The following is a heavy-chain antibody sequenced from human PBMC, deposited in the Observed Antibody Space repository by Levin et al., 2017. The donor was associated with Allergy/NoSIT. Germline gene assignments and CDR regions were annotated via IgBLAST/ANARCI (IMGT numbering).Heavy chain of an antibody. CDR1: GGTFSSYT. D-gene: IGHD5-24*01. V-gene: IGHV1-69*02. J-gene: IGHJ4*02. CDR2: IIPILGIA. CDR3: ARVGERDGYNWGFDY. Sequence: SVKVSCKASGGTFSSYTISWVRQAPGQGLEWMGRIIPILGIANYAQKFQGRVTITADKSTSTAYMELSSLRSEDTAVYYCARVGERDGYNWGFDYWGQGTLVTVSS.